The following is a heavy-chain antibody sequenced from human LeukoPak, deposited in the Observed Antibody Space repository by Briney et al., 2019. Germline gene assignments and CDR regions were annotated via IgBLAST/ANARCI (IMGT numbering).Heavy chain of an antibody. D-gene: IGHD6-13*01. CDR3: ARDGYSSSFDP. CDR2: ISSSSSCI. CDR1: GFTFSSYS. J-gene: IGHJ5*02. Sequence: GGSLRLSCAASGFTFSSYSMNWVRQAPGKGLEWVSPISSSSSCIYYADSVKGRFTISRDNAKNSLYLQMNSLRAEDTAVYYCARDGYSSSFDPWGQGTLVTVSS. V-gene: IGHV3-21*01.